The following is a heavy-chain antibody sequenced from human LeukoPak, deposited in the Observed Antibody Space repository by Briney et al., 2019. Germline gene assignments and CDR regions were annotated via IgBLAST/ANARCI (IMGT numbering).Heavy chain of an antibody. CDR1: GGSISSSRYY. J-gene: IGHJ4*02. D-gene: IGHD6-6*01. V-gene: IGHV4-39*01. CDR2: IYYSGNT. CDR3: ARLSRADRPELYYFDY. Sequence: PSETLSLTCTVSGGSISSSRYYWGWIRQPPGKGLEWIGSIYYSGNTYYNPSLKSRVTISVDTSKNQFSLKLSSVTAADTAMYYCARLSRADRPELYYFDYWGQGTLVTVSS.